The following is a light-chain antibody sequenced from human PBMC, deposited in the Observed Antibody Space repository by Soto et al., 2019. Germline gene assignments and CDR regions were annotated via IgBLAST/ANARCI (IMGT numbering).Light chain of an antibody. J-gene: IGKJ1*01. CDR1: QSVDSN. Sequence: IGMTQSPATLVVVSGDGATLSCRASQSVDSNLAWYQQKPGQTPRLLMYGASTRPTGIPDRFSGSGSGADFTLTISRLEPEDFAVYYCQQYGSSRWTFGQGTTGDIK. V-gene: IGKV3-20*01. CDR2: GAS. CDR3: QQYGSSRWT.